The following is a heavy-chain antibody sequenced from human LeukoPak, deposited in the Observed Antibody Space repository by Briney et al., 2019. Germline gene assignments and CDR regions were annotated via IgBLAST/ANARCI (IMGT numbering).Heavy chain of an antibody. CDR3: ASGVTNSYYFHY. D-gene: IGHD2/OR15-2a*01. J-gene: IGHJ4*02. CDR1: GLTVRGNS. Sequence: AGGSLRLSCAASGLTVRGNSMTWVRQAPGKGLEWVSIFYAGGTIYYADSMKGRFTISRDNSKNTLYLQMSSLRAEDTAVYYCASGVTNSYYFHYWGQGTLVTVSS. CDR2: FYAGGTI. V-gene: IGHV3-66*02.